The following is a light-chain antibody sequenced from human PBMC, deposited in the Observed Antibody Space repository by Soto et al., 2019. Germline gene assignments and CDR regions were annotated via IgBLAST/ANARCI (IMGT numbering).Light chain of an antibody. V-gene: IGKV1D-13*01. CDR1: PGTSNA. CDR2: DAS. CDR3: QHFTDYPT. J-gene: IGKJ4*01. Sequence: AIHLTQSRAFLSASVGDRVTLTCRASPGTSNALAWYQQKPGKAPKLMISDASNLKSGVPSRFSGGGSGTHFTLTISSLQPEDFATYYCQHFTDYPTFGGGTKVDI.